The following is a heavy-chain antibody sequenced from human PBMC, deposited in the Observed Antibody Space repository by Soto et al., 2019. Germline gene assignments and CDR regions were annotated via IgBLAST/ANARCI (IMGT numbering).Heavy chain of an antibody. Sequence: ASVKVSCKASGYTFTSYYMHWVRQAPGQGLEWMGIINPSGGSTSYAQKFQGRVTMTRDTSTSTVYMELSSLRSEDTAVYYCVIYCSGGSCYPEYFQLWGQGTLVTVSS. CDR2: INPSGGST. J-gene: IGHJ1*01. D-gene: IGHD2-15*01. CDR3: VIYCSGGSCYPEYFQL. CDR1: GYTFTSYY. V-gene: IGHV1-46*01.